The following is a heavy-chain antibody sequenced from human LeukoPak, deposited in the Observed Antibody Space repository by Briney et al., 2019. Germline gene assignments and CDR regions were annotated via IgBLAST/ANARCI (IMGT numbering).Heavy chain of an antibody. V-gene: IGHV3-23*01. D-gene: IGHD6-6*01. J-gene: IGHJ5*02. CDR3: ARDWESYSSSSYWFDP. CDR1: RFTFSTYG. Sequence: GGSLRLSCAASRFTFSTYGMSWVRQAPGKGLEWVSSISGSGGSTNYADSVKGRFTISRDNSKNTLYLQMNSLRDEDTAVYYCARDWESYSSSSYWFDPWGQGTLVTVSS. CDR2: ISGSGGST.